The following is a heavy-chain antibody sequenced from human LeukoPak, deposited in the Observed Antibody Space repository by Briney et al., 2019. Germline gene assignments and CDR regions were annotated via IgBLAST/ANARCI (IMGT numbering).Heavy chain of an antibody. CDR3: ARVRQLIEAGTFDV. CDR1: GFSITDRAYH. V-gene: IGHV4-39*07. D-gene: IGHD6-19*01. J-gene: IGHJ3*01. CDR2: VHYTGNT. Sequence: SETLSLTCIVSGFSITDRAYHCGYIRQPPGKGLEWIGSVHYTGNTNYNPSLKSRVTISLDTSKSQFSLRLTSVTAADTAVYYCARVRQLIEAGTFDVWGQGTVVTVSS.